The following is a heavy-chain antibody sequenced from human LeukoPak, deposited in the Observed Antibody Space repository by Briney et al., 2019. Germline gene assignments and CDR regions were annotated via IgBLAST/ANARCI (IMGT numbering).Heavy chain of an antibody. CDR1: GFTFSSYA. Sequence: PGGSLRLSCAASGFTFSSYAMSWVRQAPGKGLEWVSAISGSGGSTYYADSVKGRFTISRDNSKNTLYLQMNSLRAEDTAVYYCAKSLPPYSSSWYSLYFDYWGQGTLVTVSS. CDR2: ISGSGGST. D-gene: IGHD6-13*01. CDR3: AKSLPPYSSSWYSLYFDY. J-gene: IGHJ4*02. V-gene: IGHV3-23*01.